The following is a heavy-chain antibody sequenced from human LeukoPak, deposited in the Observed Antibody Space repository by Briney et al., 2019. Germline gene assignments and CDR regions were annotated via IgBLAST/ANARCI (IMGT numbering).Heavy chain of an antibody. D-gene: IGHD6-19*01. CDR3: ARVNSSGWYYFDY. CDR1: GGSFSNYY. J-gene: IGHJ4*02. Sequence: SETLSLTCVVYGGSFSNYYWSWIRQPPGKGLEWIGEINHSGSTNYNPSLKSRVTMLVDTSENQFSLMLSSVTAADTAVYYCARVNSSGWYYFDYWGQGTLVTVSS. CDR2: INHSGST. V-gene: IGHV4-34*01.